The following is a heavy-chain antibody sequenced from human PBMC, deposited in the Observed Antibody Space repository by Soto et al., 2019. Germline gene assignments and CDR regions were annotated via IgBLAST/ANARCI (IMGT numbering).Heavy chain of an antibody. Sequence: QVQLVQSGAEVKKPGASVKVSCKASGYTFTSYGISWVRQAPGQGLEWMGWISAYNGNTNYAQKLQGRVTMTTDTSTSTAYREVRSLTSDDTAVYYCARASGSSYRFDPWGQGTLVTVSS. V-gene: IGHV1-18*01. CDR3: ARASGSSYRFDP. J-gene: IGHJ5*02. CDR1: GYTFTSYG. CDR2: ISAYNGNT. D-gene: IGHD1-26*01.